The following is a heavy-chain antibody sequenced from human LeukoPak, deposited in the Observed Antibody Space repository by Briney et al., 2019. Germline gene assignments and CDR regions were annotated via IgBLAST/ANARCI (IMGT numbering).Heavy chain of an antibody. CDR3: ARVGYNGAFDI. V-gene: IGHV4-59*01. CDR1: GGSISSYY. J-gene: IGHJ3*02. CDR2: IYYSGST. Sequence: SETLSLTCTVSGGSISSYYWSWIRRPPGKGLEWIGYIYYSGSTNYNPSLKSRVTISVDTSKNQFSLKLSSVTAADTAVYYCARVGYNGAFDIWGQGTMVTVSS. D-gene: IGHD5-18*01.